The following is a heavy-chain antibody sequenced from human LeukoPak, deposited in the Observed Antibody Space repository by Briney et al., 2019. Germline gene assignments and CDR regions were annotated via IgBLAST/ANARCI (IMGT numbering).Heavy chain of an antibody. Sequence: GGSLRLSCAASGFTFSSYGMHWVRQAPGKGLEWVAVISYDGSNKYYADSVKGRFTISRDNSKNTLYLQMNSLRAEDTAVYYCAKDFADDYGDFIDYWGQGTLVTVSS. CDR2: ISYDGSNK. V-gene: IGHV3-30*18. CDR1: GFTFSSYG. D-gene: IGHD4-17*01. J-gene: IGHJ4*02. CDR3: AKDFADDYGDFIDY.